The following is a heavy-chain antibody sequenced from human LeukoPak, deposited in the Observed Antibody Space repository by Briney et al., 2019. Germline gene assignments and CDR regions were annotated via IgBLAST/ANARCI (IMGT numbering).Heavy chain of an antibody. V-gene: IGHV4-30-4*01. J-gene: IGHJ4*02. CDR2: IYYSGST. D-gene: IGHD4-17*01. CDR1: GGSFSGYY. CDR3: ARAPSYGDYAYLDY. Sequence: SETLSLTCAVYGGSFSGYYWSWIRQPPGKGLEWIGYIYYSGSTYYNPSLKSRVTISVDTSKNQFSLKLSSVTAADTAVYYCARAPSYGDYAYLDYWGQGTLVTVSS.